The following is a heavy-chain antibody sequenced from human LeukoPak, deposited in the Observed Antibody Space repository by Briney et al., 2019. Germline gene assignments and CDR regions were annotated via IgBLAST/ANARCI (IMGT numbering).Heavy chain of an antibody. V-gene: IGHV1-2*02. Sequence: ASVKVSCKASGYTFTGYYMHWVRQAPGQGLEWMGWINPNSGGTNYAQKFQGRVTMTRDTSISTAYMELSRLRSDDPAVYYCARDPSSSWYGGYNYWGQGTLVTVSS. J-gene: IGHJ4*02. CDR1: GYTFTGYY. CDR2: INPNSGGT. D-gene: IGHD6-13*01. CDR3: ARDPSSSWYGGYNY.